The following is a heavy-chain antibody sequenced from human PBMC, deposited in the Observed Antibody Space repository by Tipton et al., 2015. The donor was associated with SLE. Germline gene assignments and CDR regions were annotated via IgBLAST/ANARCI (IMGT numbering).Heavy chain of an antibody. V-gene: IGHV4-30-2*01. Sequence: TLSLTCAVSGVSISSAGYSWSWIRQPPGKGLEWIGYIYNTGSTYYKPSLKSRLTISVDRSKNQFSLRLNSVTAADTALYYCSCRLAARRSPLIPFDYWGQGTLVTVSS. CDR2: IYNTGST. CDR3: SCRLAARRSPLIPFDY. J-gene: IGHJ4*02. CDR1: GVSISSAGYS. D-gene: IGHD6-6*01.